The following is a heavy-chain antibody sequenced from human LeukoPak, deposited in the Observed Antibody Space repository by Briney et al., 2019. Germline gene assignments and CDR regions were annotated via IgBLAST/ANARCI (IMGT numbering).Heavy chain of an antibody. V-gene: IGHV5-51*01. J-gene: IGHJ4*02. D-gene: IGHD3-10*01. CDR3: ARQSRDGSETRGYYFDY. CDR2: IYPADSDT. Sequence: GESLKISCKGSGYSFTNYWIGWVRQMPGNGLESMGIIYPADSDTTYSPSFQGQVTISADKSISTVYLQWSSLKASDTAMYYCARQSRDGSETRGYYFDYWGQGTLVTVSS. CDR1: GYSFTNYW.